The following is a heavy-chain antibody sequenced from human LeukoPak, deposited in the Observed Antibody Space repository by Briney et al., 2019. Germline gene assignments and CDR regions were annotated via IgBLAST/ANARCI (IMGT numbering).Heavy chain of an antibody. Sequence: GESLKISCKGSGYSFISHWISWVRQMPGKGLEWMGLIYPGDSDTTYSPSFQGQVTISADKSISTAYLQWSSLKASDTAMYYCARHQRIGTMTYFDLWGRGTLVTVSS. CDR1: GYSFISHW. CDR2: IYPGDSDT. J-gene: IGHJ2*01. V-gene: IGHV5-51*01. D-gene: IGHD3-22*01. CDR3: ARHQRIGTMTYFDL.